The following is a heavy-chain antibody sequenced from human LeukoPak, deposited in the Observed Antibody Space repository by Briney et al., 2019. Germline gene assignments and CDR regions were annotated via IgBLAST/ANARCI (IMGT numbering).Heavy chain of an antibody. CDR1: GFTFDDYA. CDR3: AKDMGSGSGSYFHFDY. V-gene: IGHV3-9*01. J-gene: IGHJ4*01. D-gene: IGHD3-10*01. Sequence: GRSLRLSCAASGFTFDDYAMHWVRQAPGKGLEWVSGSSWNSGNIGYADSVKGRFTISRDNAKNSLYLQMNSLRAEDTALYYCAKDMGSGSGSYFHFDYWGXXXXXTVSS. CDR2: SSWNSGNI.